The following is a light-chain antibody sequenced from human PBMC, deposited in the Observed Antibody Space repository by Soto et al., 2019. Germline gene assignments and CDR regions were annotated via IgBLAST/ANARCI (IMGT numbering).Light chain of an antibody. J-gene: IGKJ4*01. Sequence: DIVLTQSPGTLSLSPGERATLSCRASQSVNNNYLAWYQQKPGQAPRLLIYVASSRATGIPDRFSGSGSGTDFTLTISRLEPEDFAVYYCQQYCSSPVTFGGGTKVEIK. CDR2: VAS. CDR1: QSVNNNY. V-gene: IGKV3-20*01. CDR3: QQYCSSPVT.